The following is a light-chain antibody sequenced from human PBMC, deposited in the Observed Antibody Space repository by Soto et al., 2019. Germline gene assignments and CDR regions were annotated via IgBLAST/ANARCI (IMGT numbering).Light chain of an antibody. CDR2: EVN. CDR1: SSDVGAYDY. J-gene: IGLJ1*01. Sequence: QSVLTQPPSASGPPGQSVTISCTGTSSDVGAYDYVSWYQHHPGEAPKLMIYEVNKRPSGVPDRFSGSKSSNTASLAVSGLQAEDEADYYCTSYAGSNNFPYVFGTGTKVTVL. CDR3: TSYAGSNNFPYV. V-gene: IGLV2-8*01.